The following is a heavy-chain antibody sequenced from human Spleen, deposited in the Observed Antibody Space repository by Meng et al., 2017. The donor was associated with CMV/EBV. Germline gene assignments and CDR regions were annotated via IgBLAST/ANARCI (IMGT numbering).Heavy chain of an antibody. CDR1: GGSFSGYY. V-gene: IGHV4-34*01. CDR2: INHSGST. Sequence: ESLKISCAVYGGSFSGYYWSWIRQPPGKGLEWIGEINHSGSTNYNPSLKSRVTISVDTSKNQFSLKLSSVTAADTAVYYCAKIFPSDYYKYSMDVWGQGTTVTVSS. CDR3: AKIFPSDYYKYSMDV. D-gene: IGHD3-3*01. J-gene: IGHJ6*02.